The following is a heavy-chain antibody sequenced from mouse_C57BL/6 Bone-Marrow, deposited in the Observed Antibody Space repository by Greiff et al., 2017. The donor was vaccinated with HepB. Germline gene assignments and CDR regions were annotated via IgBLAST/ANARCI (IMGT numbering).Heavy chain of an antibody. D-gene: IGHD1-1*01. J-gene: IGHJ4*01. CDR2: IYPGSGST. CDR3: ARRDYFYAMDY. CDR1: SYTFTSYW. Sequence: VQLQQPGAELVKPGASVKMSCKASSYTFTSYWITWVKQRPGQGLEWIGDIYPGSGSTNYNEKFKSKATLTVDTSSSTAYMQLSSLTSEDSAVYYCARRDYFYAMDYWGQGTSVTVSS. V-gene: IGHV1-55*01.